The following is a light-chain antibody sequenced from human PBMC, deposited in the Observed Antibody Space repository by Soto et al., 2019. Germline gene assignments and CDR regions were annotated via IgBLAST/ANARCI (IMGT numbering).Light chain of an antibody. Sequence: DIQMTQSPSTLSASVGDRVTITCRASQSISSWLAWYQQKPGKAPNLLIYKASSLESGVPSRFSGSGSGTEFTLPISSLQPDDFATYYCQQYSTYSRTFGQGTKVEIK. CDR1: QSISSW. V-gene: IGKV1-5*03. CDR2: KAS. J-gene: IGKJ1*01. CDR3: QQYSTYSRT.